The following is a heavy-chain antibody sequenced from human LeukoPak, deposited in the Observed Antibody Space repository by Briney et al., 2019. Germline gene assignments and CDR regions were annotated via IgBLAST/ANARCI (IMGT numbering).Heavy chain of an antibody. J-gene: IGHJ4*02. CDR1: GYTFTGYY. D-gene: IGHD6-19*01. V-gene: IGHV1-2*02. CDR3: ARVGFNGWYGTKGGYFDY. Sequence: GASVKVSCKASGYTFTGYYMHWVRQAPGQGLEWMGWINPNSGGTNYAQKFQGRVTMTRDTSISTAYMELSRLRSDDTAVYYCARVGFNGWYGTKGGYFDYWGQGTLVTVSS. CDR2: INPNSGGT.